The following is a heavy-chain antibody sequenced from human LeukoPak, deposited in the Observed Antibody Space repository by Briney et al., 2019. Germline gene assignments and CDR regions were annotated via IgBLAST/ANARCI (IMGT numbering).Heavy chain of an antibody. CDR1: GFTFSSYA. CDR3: AKSLNRNSVQDAYDI. V-gene: IGHV3-23*01. Sequence: GGSLRLSCAASGFTFSSYAMSWVRQAPGKGLEWVSAISGSGGSTYYADSVKGRFTISRDKAKNSLYLQMNSLRAEDTAVYYCAKSLNRNSVQDAYDIGGQGKRVTVSS. J-gene: IGHJ3*02. D-gene: IGHD1-7*01. CDR2: ISGSGGST.